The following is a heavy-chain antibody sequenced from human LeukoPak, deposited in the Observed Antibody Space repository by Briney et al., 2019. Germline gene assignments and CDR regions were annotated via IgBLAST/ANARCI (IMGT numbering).Heavy chain of an antibody. D-gene: IGHD4-23*01. CDR2: ISAYNGNT. J-gene: IGHJ6*02. CDR1: GYTFTSYG. Sequence: GAPVKVSCKASGYTFTSYGISWVRQAPGQGLEWMGWISAYNGNTNYAQKLQGRVTMTTDTSTSTAYMELRSLRSDDTAVYYCARVRWGYYYYGMDVWGQGTTVTVSS. CDR3: ARVRWGYYYYGMDV. V-gene: IGHV1-18*01.